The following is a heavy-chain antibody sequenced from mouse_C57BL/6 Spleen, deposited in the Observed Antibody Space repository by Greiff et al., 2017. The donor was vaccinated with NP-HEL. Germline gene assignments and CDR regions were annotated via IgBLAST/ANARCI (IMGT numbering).Heavy chain of an antibody. Sequence: VKLMESGAELVRPGASVTLSCKASGYTFTDYEMHWVKQTPVHGLEWIGAIDPETGGTAYNQKFKGKAILTADKSSSTAYMELRSLTSEDSAVYYCTRRATSDYCGSSPAWFAYWGQGTLVTVSA. CDR1: GYTFTDYE. CDR2: IDPETGGT. D-gene: IGHD1-1*01. CDR3: TRRATSDYCGSSPAWFAY. J-gene: IGHJ3*01. V-gene: IGHV1-15*01.